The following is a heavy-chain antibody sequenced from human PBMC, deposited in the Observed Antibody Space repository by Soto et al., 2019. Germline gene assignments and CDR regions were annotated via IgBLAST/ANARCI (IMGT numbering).Heavy chain of an antibody. D-gene: IGHD3-9*01. CDR3: ARHRMGKIRYVGWSTRKYYYGMDV. CDR2: IYYGGTT. V-gene: IGHV4-39*01. J-gene: IGHJ6*02. Sequence: PSETLSLTCTVSRGSVSSGSFYWAWIRQPPGKGLEWIGSIYYGGTTHYNPSLKSRVSISVDRSKNQFSLKLTSMTAADTTVDYCARHRMGKIRYVGWSTRKYYYGMDVWGQGTKVTVSS. CDR1: RGSVSSGSFY.